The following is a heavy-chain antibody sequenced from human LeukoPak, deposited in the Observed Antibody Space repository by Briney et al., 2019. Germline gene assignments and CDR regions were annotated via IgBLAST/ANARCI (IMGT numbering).Heavy chain of an antibody. CDR1: GYSISSGYY. V-gene: IGHV4-38-2*02. CDR3: ARSSMVRGDYYGMDV. D-gene: IGHD3-10*01. CDR2: IYHSGST. Sequence: SETLSLTCTVSGYSISSGYYWGWIRQPPGKGLEWIGSIYHSGSTYYNPSLKSRVTISVDTSKNQFSLKLSSVTAADTAVCYCARSSMVRGDYYGMDVWGQGTTVTVSS. J-gene: IGHJ6*02.